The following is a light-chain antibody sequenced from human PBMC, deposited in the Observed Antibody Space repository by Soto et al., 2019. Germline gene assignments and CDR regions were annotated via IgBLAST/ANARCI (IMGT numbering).Light chain of an antibody. CDR3: AAWDDSLSRAV. CDR2: SNN. V-gene: IGLV1-47*02. Sequence: QAVVTQPRSASGTPGQRVTISCSGSSSNIGGNYVYWYQQLPGTAPKLLIYSNNHRPSGVPDRFSGSKSGTSASLAISGLRSEDEAHYYCAAWDDSLSRAVFGGGTQLTVL. CDR1: SSNIGGNY. J-gene: IGLJ7*01.